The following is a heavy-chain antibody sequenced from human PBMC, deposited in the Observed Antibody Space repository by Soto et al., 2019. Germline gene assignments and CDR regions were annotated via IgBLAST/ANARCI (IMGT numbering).Heavy chain of an antibody. D-gene: IGHD6-19*01. Sequence: PSGTLSLTGTVAVGAISSGGYYWSWIRQHPGKGLEWIGYIYYSGSTYYNPSLKSRVTISVDTSKNQFSLKLSSVTAADTAVYYCARGDSSGWDLDYWGQGTLVTVSS. V-gene: IGHV4-31*03. J-gene: IGHJ4*02. CDR3: ARGDSSGWDLDY. CDR1: VGAISSGGYY. CDR2: IYYSGST.